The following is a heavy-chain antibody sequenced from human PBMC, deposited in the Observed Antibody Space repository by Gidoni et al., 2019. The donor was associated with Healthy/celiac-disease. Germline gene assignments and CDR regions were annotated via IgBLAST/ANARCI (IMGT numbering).Heavy chain of an antibody. CDR2: INHSGIT. CDR1: CGSFSGYD. V-gene: IGHV4-34*01. D-gene: IGHD5-12*01. CDR3: ARWAGGYSGDGLDY. J-gene: IGHJ4*02. Sequence: LSLTCAVSCGSFSGYDWIWIRQPPGKGLEWIGEINHSGITNYNPSLKSRVTISVYTTNNEFSLKLSSVTAADTAVYYWARWAGGYSGDGLDYWGQGTLVTVYS.